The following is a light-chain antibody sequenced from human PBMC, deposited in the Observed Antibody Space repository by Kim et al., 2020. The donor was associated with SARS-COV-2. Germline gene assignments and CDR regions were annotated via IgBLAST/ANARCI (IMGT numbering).Light chain of an antibody. V-gene: IGLV4-69*01. CDR2: LNSDGSH. Sequence: VKLTCTLSSGHGSYAIAWHQQQPEKGPRYLMKLNSDGSHSKGDGIPDRFSGSSSGAERYLTISSLQSEDEADYYCQTWGTGTQLVFGGGTQLTVL. CDR3: QTWGTGTQLV. J-gene: IGLJ3*02. CDR1: SGHGSYA.